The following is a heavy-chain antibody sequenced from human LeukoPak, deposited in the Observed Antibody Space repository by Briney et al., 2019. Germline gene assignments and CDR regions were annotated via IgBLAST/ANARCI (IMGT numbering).Heavy chain of an antibody. J-gene: IGHJ4*02. D-gene: IGHD2-8*02. V-gene: IGHV3-33*01. CDR1: GLTFSTHG. Sequence: PGGSLRLSCTASGLTFSTHGMHWVRPAPGKRLEWAALTWHDGSKRYYGDSLKGRFTVSRDNSKNTLYLQVDSLRAEDTAVYYCARCTGGSCVFDYWGQGTLVTVSS. CDR3: ARCTGGSCVFDY. CDR2: TWHDGSKR.